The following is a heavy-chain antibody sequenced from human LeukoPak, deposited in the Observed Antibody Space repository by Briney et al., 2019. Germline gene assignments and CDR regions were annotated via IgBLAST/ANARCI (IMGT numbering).Heavy chain of an antibody. Sequence: SVKVSCKASGGTFSSYAISWVRQAPGQGLEWMGGIIPIFGTANYAQKFQGRVTITADESTSTAYMELSSLRSEDTAVYYCARSSGNYDILTGSMDYYDYGMDVWGKGTTVTVSS. J-gene: IGHJ6*04. D-gene: IGHD3-9*01. CDR1: GGTFSSYA. CDR2: IIPIFGTA. V-gene: IGHV1-69*13. CDR3: ARSSGNYDILTGSMDYYDYGMDV.